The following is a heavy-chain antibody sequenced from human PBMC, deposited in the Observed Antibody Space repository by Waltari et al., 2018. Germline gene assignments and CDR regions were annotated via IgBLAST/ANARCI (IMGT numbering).Heavy chain of an antibody. D-gene: IGHD2-15*01. J-gene: IGHJ6*03. Sequence: QVQLVESGGGVVQPGRSLRLSCAASGFTFSSYGMHWVRQAPGKGLEWVAVIWYDGSNKYYADSVKGRFTISRDNSKNTLCLQMNSLRAEDTAMYYCAKAAGYCSGGSCYFYYYYMDVWGKGTTVTVSS. CDR3: AKAAGYCSGGSCYFYYYYMDV. CDR1: GFTFSSYG. V-gene: IGHV3-30*18. CDR2: IWYDGSNK.